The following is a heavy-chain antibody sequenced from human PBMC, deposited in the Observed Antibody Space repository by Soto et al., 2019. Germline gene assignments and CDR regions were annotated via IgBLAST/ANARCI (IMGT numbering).Heavy chain of an antibody. J-gene: IGHJ4*02. CDR1: GYNFMPYG. D-gene: IGHD2-15*01. CDR3: ARDLDPSGSYSTDS. Sequence: ASVKVSCKASGYNFMPYGVNWVRQAPGQGLEWMGWISPWKGNTNYAQSFQGRVTMTTDTSTSTAYMELRSLTSDDTAVYYCARDLDPSGSYSTDSWGPGTLVTVSS. CDR2: ISPWKGNT. V-gene: IGHV1-18*04.